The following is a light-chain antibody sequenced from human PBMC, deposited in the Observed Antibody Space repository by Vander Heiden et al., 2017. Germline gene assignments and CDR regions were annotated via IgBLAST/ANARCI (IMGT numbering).Light chain of an antibody. J-gene: IGKJ2*01. V-gene: IGKV3-20*01. Sequence: ELVLTQSPGTLSLSPGERATLSCRASQSVHSNYLAWYQQKPCQAPRLLIYDASSRATGIPDRFSGGGSGTDFTLTISRLDPEDFAVFYCQQYAGSPYTFGQGTNLEIK. CDR2: DAS. CDR1: QSVHSNY. CDR3: QQYAGSPYT.